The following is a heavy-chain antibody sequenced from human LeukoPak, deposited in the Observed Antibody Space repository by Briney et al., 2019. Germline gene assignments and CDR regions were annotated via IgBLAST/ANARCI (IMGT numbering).Heavy chain of an antibody. CDR2: ISYDGSNK. CDR1: GFTFSSYT. J-gene: IGHJ4*02. V-gene: IGHV3-30*01. D-gene: IGHD3-10*01. CDR3: AREWGNYYGSESYWGIPYYFDY. Sequence: PGRSLRLSCAASGFTFSSYTMHWVRQAPGKGLEWVAVISYDGSNKYYADSVKGRFTISRDNSKNTLYLQTNSLRAEDTAVYYCAREWGNYYGSESYWGIPYYFDYWGQGTLVTVSS.